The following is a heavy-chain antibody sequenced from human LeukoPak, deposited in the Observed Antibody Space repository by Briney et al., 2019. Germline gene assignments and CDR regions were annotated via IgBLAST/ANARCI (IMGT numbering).Heavy chain of an antibody. Sequence: GGSLRLSCAASGFTFSDYAMTWVRQAPGKGLEWVSAISSSGHMTYYADSVKGRFTISRDNSKNILYLQVNSLRAADTAVYYCAKYSDYADYFDSWGQGTLVTVSS. V-gene: IGHV3-23*01. CDR1: GFTFSDYA. J-gene: IGHJ4*02. D-gene: IGHD4-17*01. CDR3: AKYSDYADYFDS. CDR2: ISSSGHMT.